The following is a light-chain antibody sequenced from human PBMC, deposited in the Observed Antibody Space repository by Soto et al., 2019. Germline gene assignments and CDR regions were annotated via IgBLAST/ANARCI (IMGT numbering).Light chain of an antibody. V-gene: IGKV1-5*03. CDR2: KAS. Sequence: DIQMTQSPSTLSASVGDRVTITCRASQSISSWLAWYQQKPGKAPKLLIYKASSLESGVASRFSGSGSGTEFTLTISSLQTDDFATYSCQQYNSYSPKWTFGQGTKVEIK. CDR3: QQYNSYSPKWT. CDR1: QSISSW. J-gene: IGKJ1*01.